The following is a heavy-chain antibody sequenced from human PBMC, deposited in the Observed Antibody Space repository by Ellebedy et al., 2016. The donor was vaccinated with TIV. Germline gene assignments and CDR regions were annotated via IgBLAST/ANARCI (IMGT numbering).Heavy chain of an antibody. Sequence: GESLKISCAASGFIFNNAWMNWVRQAPGKGLEWVGRIKRKSEGGAADYAAPVKGRFTISRDDSKNTVYLQMNSLKTEDTAVYYCTTDLVGHWYFDLWGRGTLVTVSS. CDR1: GFIFNNAW. D-gene: IGHD2-15*01. CDR3: TTDLVGHWYFDL. CDR2: IKRKSEGGAA. V-gene: IGHV3-15*07. J-gene: IGHJ2*01.